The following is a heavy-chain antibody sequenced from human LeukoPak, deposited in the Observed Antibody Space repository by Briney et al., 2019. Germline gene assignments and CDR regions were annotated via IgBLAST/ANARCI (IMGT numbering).Heavy chain of an antibody. J-gene: IGHJ4*02. CDR1: GGSISSYY. D-gene: IGHD6-19*01. Sequence: SETLSLTCTVSGGSISSYYWSWIRQPPGKGLEWIGYIYYSGSTNYNPSLKSRVTISVDTSKNQSSLKLSSVTAADTAVYYCARDFDSSGSFDYWGQGTLVTVSS. V-gene: IGHV4-59*01. CDR2: IYYSGST. CDR3: ARDFDSSGSFDY.